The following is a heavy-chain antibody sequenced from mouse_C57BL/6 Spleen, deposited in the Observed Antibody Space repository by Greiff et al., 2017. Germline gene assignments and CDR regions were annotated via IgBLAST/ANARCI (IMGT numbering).Heavy chain of an antibody. J-gene: IGHJ1*03. D-gene: IGHD1-1*01. CDR2: IYPGSGST. Sequence: QVQLQQSGAELVKPGASVKMSCKASGYTFTSYWITWVKQRPGQGLEWIGDIYPGSGSTNYNEKFTSKATLTVDTSSSTAYMQLSSLTSEDSAVYYCARFITTPYWYCGGWGTGTTVTVSA. CDR3: ARFITTPYWYCGG. CDR1: GYTFTSYW. V-gene: IGHV1-55*01.